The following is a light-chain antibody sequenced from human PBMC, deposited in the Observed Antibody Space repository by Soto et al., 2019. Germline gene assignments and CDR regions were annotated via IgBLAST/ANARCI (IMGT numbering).Light chain of an antibody. CDR3: QQYNSFILT. CDR1: QSISSW. V-gene: IGKV1-5*03. CDR2: KAS. Sequence: DIQMTQSPSTLSASVGDRVTIICRASQSISSWLAWYQQKGGKAPKLLISKASNLDSGVPSRFSGSGSGTEFTLTISSLQPEDFATYYCQQYNSFILTFGQGTKVDIK. J-gene: IGKJ1*01.